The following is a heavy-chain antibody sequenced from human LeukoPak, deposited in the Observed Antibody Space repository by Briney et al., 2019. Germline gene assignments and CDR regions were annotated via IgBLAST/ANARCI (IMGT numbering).Heavy chain of an antibody. J-gene: IGHJ4*02. V-gene: IGHV4-59*08. Sequence: PSETLSLTCTVSGGSISSYYWSWIRQPPGKGLEWIGYIYYSGSTNYNPPLKSRVTISVDTSKNQFSLKLSSVTAADTAVYYCARHTPYSSSIDYWGQGTLVTVSS. D-gene: IGHD6-6*01. CDR2: IYYSGST. CDR1: GGSISSYY. CDR3: ARHTPYSSSIDY.